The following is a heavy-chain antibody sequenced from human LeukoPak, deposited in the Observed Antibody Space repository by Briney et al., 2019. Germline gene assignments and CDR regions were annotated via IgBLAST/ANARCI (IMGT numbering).Heavy chain of an antibody. D-gene: IGHD5-18*01. CDR3: ARSIQLWTHFDY. J-gene: IGHJ4*02. Sequence: SVKVSCKASGGTFSSYAISWVRQAPGQGLEWMGGVIPIFGTANYAQKFQGRVTITADESTSTAYMELSSLRSEDTAVYYCARSIQLWTHFDYWGQGTLVTVSS. CDR2: VIPIFGTA. V-gene: IGHV1-69*01. CDR1: GGTFSSYA.